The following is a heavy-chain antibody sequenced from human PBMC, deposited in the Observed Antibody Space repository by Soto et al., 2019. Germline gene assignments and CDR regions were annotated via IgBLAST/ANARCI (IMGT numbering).Heavy chain of an antibody. J-gene: IGHJ6*02. D-gene: IGHD1-1*01. CDR1: GFIFSDYY. Sequence: GGSLRLSCAASGFIFSDYYMSWVRQTPGKGLEWISYISTRSTYTNYADSVKGRFTISRDNTKNSLYLQMDRLIVEDTAVYYCARDLAWKRGKVGRYYYGMDVWGQGTTVTVSS. V-gene: IGHV3-11*06. CDR2: ISTRSTYT. CDR3: ARDLAWKRGKVGRYYYGMDV.